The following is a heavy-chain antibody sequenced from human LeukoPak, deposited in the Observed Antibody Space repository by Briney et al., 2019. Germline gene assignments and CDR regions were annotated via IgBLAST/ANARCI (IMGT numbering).Heavy chain of an antibody. J-gene: IGHJ4*02. CDR1: GGSISSYY. CDR3: AREGSGYYSLDY. CDR2: IYYSGST. D-gene: IGHD3-3*01. Sequence: PSETLSLTCTVSGGSISSYYWSWIRQPPGKGLEWIGYIYYSGSTNYNPSLKSRVTISVDTSKNQFSLKLSSVTAADTAVYYWAREGSGYYSLDYWGQGTLVTVSS. V-gene: IGHV4-59*01.